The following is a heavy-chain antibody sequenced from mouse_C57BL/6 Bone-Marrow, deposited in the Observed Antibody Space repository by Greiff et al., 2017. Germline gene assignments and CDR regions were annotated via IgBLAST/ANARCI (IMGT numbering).Heavy chain of an antibody. CDR2: IDPENGDT. J-gene: IGHJ4*01. Sequence: EVQLQQSGAELVRPGASVKLSCTASGFNIKDDYMHWVKQRPEQGLEWIGWIDPENGDTEYASKFQGKATITADTSSNTVYLQLSSLTSEDTAVYYCTTPIYYDYDGDYYAMDYWGQGTSVTVSS. V-gene: IGHV14-4*01. CDR1: GFNIKDDY. D-gene: IGHD2-4*01. CDR3: TTPIYYDYDGDYYAMDY.